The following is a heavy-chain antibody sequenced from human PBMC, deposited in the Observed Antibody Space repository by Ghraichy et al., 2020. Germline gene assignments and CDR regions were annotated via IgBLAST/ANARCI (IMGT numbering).Heavy chain of an antibody. D-gene: IGHD3-16*01. CDR2: IYYSGSL. V-gene: IGHV4-59*01. CDR3: ARENYGGGAFVI. CDR1: GGSISSYY. J-gene: IGHJ3*02. Sequence: SETLSLTCTVSGGSISSYYWSWIRQPPGKGLEWIGYIYYSGSLNYNPSLKSRVTISVDTSKNQFSLKLSSVTAADTAVYYCARENYGGGAFVIWGQGTMVTVSS.